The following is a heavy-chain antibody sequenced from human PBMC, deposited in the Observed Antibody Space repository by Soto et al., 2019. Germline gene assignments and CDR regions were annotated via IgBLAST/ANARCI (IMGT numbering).Heavy chain of an antibody. J-gene: IGHJ5*02. D-gene: IGHD5-12*01. CDR1: GESFIGYY. Sequence: QVHLQQWGAGLLKPSETLSLTCAVYGESFIGYYWTWIRQPPGKGLEWIGEINHRGSTNYNPSLKSRVSISIDTSKNQFSLKVTSVNAADTSVYYCARTDIVTTNGFDPWGQGTLVTVSS. CDR2: INHRGST. CDR3: ARTDIVTTNGFDP. V-gene: IGHV4-34*02.